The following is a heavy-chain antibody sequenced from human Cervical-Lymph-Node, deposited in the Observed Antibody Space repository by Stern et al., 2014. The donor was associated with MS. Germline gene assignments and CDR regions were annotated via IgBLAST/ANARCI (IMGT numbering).Heavy chain of an antibody. D-gene: IGHD6-19*01. CDR2: IYHSGST. V-gene: IGHV4-38-2*02. CDR1: RYSINSDYY. Sequence: QVQLQESGPGLVKPSETLSLTCTVSRYSINSDYYWGWIRQPPGKGLEWIGSIYHSGSTYYNSSLKSRVTISVDTSQNQFPRKLSSGTAADTAVYYCARARAIAVAFDLWGRGTLVTVSS. J-gene: IGHJ2*01. CDR3: ARARAIAVAFDL.